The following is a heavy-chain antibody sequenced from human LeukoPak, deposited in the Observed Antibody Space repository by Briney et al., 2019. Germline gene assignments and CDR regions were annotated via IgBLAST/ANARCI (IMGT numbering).Heavy chain of an antibody. V-gene: IGHV4-34*01. CDR1: GGSFSGYY. CDR3: ARVALTGDFDF. Sequence: SETLSLTCAVYGGSFSGYYWSWIRQPPGKGLEWIGEINHSGTTNYNPSLKSRVTISVDTSKNQFSLKLNSVTAADTAVYYCARVALTGDFDFWGQGTLVPVSS. J-gene: IGHJ4*02. CDR2: INHSGTT. D-gene: IGHD7-27*01.